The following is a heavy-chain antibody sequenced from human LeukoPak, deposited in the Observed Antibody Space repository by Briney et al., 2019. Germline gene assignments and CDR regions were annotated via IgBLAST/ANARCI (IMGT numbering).Heavy chain of an antibody. Sequence: GGSLRLSCAASGFTFSNYAMTWVRQAPGKGLEWVSTISGRDDSTYYADSVKGRFTISRDNSKNTLYLQMNSLRAEDTAVYYCAKDWDGSSYFSIPNYWGQGTLVTVSS. CDR2: ISGRDDST. CDR1: GFTFSNYA. CDR3: AKDWDGSSYFSIPNY. D-gene: IGHD3-22*01. J-gene: IGHJ4*02. V-gene: IGHV3-23*01.